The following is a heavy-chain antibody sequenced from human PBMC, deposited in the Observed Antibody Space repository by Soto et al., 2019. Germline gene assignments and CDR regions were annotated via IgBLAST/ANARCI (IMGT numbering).Heavy chain of an antibody. CDR3: VRDTSPYSSGWHNRHSDY. Sequence: QVQLVESGGGVVQPGRSLRLSCAASGFTFSSYAMHWVRQAPGKGQEWVAVISYDGSNKYYADSVKGRFTISRDNSKTLYLQMNSLRAEDTAVYDCVRDTSPYSSGWHNRHSDYWGQGTLVTVSS. J-gene: IGHJ4*02. D-gene: IGHD6-19*01. CDR2: ISYDGSNK. V-gene: IGHV3-30-3*01. CDR1: GFTFSSYA.